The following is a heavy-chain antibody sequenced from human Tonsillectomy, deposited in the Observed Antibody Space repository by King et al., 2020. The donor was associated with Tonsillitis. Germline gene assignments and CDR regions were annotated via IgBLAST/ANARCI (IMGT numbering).Heavy chain of an antibody. D-gene: IGHD3-16*01. CDR1: GYTFTSYD. V-gene: IGHV1-8*01. J-gene: IGHJ4*02. CDR3: ARVSCFGSPAIHD. CDR2: MNPNSGNT. Sequence: VQLVESGAEVKKPGASVKVSCKASGYTFTSYDINWVRQATGQGLEWVGWMNPNSGNTSYAQKYEGRVTMTRNTSNSAAYMELSGLRCEDTSVYYCARVSCFGSPAIHDWGQGTLVTVSS.